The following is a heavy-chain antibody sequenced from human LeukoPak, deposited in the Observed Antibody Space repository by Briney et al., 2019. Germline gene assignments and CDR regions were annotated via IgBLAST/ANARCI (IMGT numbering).Heavy chain of an antibody. Sequence: ASVKVSCKASGLPFTTYGITWVRQAPGQGLEWMGWISNYNGNTNYAQKLQGRVTMTTDTSTSTAYMELRSLRSDDTAVYYCAREERGYSGDYWGQGTLVTVSS. CDR1: GLPFTTYG. CDR3: AREERGYSGDY. D-gene: IGHD5-12*01. V-gene: IGHV1-18*01. CDR2: ISNYNGNT. J-gene: IGHJ4*02.